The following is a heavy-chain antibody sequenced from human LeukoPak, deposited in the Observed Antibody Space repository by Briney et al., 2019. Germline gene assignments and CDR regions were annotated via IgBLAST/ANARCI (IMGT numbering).Heavy chain of an antibody. V-gene: IGHV3-7*05. CDR1: GFTFSNYW. J-gene: IGHJ4*02. CDR3: ARMYDDFWSGYYKDY. CDR2: IKQDGSEK. D-gene: IGHD3-3*01. Sequence: GGSLRLSCAASGFTFSNYWMSWVRQAPGEGLEWVASIKQDGSEKYYVESVRGRFTISRDNAKNSMYRQMNSLRADDTAVYCCARMYDDFWSGYYKDYWDQGTLVTVSS.